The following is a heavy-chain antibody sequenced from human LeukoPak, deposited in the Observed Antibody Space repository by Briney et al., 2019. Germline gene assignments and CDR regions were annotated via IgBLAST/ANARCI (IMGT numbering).Heavy chain of an antibody. CDR3: ARVARIISSFSTGSELGN. CDR2: MNPNSGNT. Sequence: ASVKVSCKASGYTFTSYDINWVRQATGQGLEWMGWMNPNSGNTGYAQKFQGRVTMTSNTSISTAYMELSSLRSEDTAVYYCARVARIISSFSTGSELGNWGQGTLVTVSS. J-gene: IGHJ4*02. D-gene: IGHD2-15*01. CDR1: GYTFTSYD. V-gene: IGHV1-8*01.